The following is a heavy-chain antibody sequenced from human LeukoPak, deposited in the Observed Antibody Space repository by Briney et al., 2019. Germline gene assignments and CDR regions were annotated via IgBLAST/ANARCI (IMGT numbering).Heavy chain of an antibody. CDR2: IYYSGST. V-gene: IGHV4-59*08. Sequence: SETLSLTCTVSGGSISSYYWSWIRQPPGKGLEWVGYIYYSGSTNYNPSLKSRVTISVDTSKNQFSLKLSSVTAADTAVYYCARGVSYYDSSGYYNEYFQHWGQGTLVTVSS. D-gene: IGHD3-22*01. CDR3: ARGVSYYDSSGYYNEYFQH. J-gene: IGHJ1*01. CDR1: GGSISSYY.